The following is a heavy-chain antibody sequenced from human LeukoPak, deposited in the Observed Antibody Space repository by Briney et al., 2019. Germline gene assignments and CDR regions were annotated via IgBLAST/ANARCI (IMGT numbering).Heavy chain of an antibody. V-gene: IGHV3-23*01. CDR1: GFTFSNSA. CDR2: ISGSGGSR. D-gene: IGHD3-10*01. CDR3: AASHYYGSGSYYYNWFDP. Sequence: PGGSLRLSCAASGFTFSNSAMSWVRQAPGKGLEWVSGISGSGGSRYYADSVKGRFTISRDNSKNTLYLQMNSLRAEDTAVYYCAASHYYGSGSYYYNWFDPWGQGTLVTVSS. J-gene: IGHJ5*02.